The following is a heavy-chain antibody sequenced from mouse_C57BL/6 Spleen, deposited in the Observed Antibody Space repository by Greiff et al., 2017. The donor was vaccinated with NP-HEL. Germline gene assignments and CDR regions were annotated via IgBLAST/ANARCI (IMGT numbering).Heavy chain of an antibody. CDR2: INYDGSST. J-gene: IGHJ1*03. CDR1: GFTFSDYY. CDR3: ARDSGRYWYFDV. V-gene: IGHV5-16*01. Sequence: EVQVVESEGGLVQPGSSMKLSCTASGFTFSDYYMAWVRQVPEKGLEWVANINYDGSSTYYLDSLKSRFIISRDNAKNILYLQMSSLKSEDTATYYCARDSGRYWYFDVWGTGTTVTVSS.